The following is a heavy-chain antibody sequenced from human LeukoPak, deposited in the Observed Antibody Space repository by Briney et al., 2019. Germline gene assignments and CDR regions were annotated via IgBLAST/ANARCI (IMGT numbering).Heavy chain of an antibody. J-gene: IGHJ5*02. CDR1: GFTFDGYA. D-gene: IGHD6-19*01. CDR3: AKDPSERGVAVAGTYNWFDP. CDR2: ISWNSGSI. V-gene: IGHV3-9*01. Sequence: GGSLRLSCAASGFTFDGYAMHWVRQAPGKGLEWVSGISWNSGSIGYADSVKGRFTISRDNAKNSLYLQMNSLRAEDTALYYCAKDPSERGVAVAGTYNWFDPWGQGTLVTVSS.